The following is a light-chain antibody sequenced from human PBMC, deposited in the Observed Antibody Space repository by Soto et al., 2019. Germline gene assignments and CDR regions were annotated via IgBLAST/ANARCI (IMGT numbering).Light chain of an antibody. V-gene: IGLV2-23*02. Sequence: VLHRAASLYGSHGQAITLSCPGTSSDVGSYNLVSWYQQHPGKAPKLMIYEVSKRPSGVSNRFSGSKSGNTASLTISGLKDEEEADYYCCSYAVPYVFGTGTKVTVL. J-gene: IGLJ1*01. CDR2: EVS. CDR3: CSYAVPYV. CDR1: SSDVGSYNL.